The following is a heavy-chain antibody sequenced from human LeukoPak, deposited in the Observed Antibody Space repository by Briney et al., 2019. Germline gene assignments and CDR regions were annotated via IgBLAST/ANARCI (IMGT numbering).Heavy chain of an antibody. V-gene: IGHV4-34*01. J-gene: IGHJ4*02. CDR1: GVSFSGYY. CDR3: ARSAKSDYDFWSGSIDY. D-gene: IGHD3-3*01. CDR2: INHSGST. Sequence: PSETLSLTCAVYGVSFSGYYWSWIRQPPGQGLEWIGKINHSGSTNYNPSLKSRVTISVDTSKNQFSLKLSSVTAADTAVYYCARSAKSDYDFWSGSIDYWGQGTLVTVSS.